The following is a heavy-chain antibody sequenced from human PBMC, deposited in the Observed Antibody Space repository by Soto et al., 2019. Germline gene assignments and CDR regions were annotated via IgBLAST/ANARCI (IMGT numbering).Heavy chain of an antibody. CDR2: IYYSGST. Sequence: SETLCLTCTVSGGSVSSGSYYWSWIRQPPGKGLEWIGYIYYSGSTNYNPSLKSRVTISVDTSKNQFSLKLSSVTAADTAVYYCARGLYSSGFDYWGQGTLVTVSS. D-gene: IGHD6-19*01. V-gene: IGHV4-61*01. CDR1: GGSVSSGSYY. CDR3: ARGLYSSGFDY. J-gene: IGHJ4*02.